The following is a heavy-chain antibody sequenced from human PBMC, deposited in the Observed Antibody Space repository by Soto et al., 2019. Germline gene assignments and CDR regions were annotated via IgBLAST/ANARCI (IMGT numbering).Heavy chain of an antibody. CDR1: GFTFSDYY. Sequence: QEQLVESGGGWVKPGGSLRLSCAASGFTFSDYYIAWIRQAPGKGLEWISYISSTGIYKRYADSVKGRFTIARDNANNSLVLQMNSLRADDTAVYYGVRDLYGSGTSLRGWFDPWGQGTLVTVSS. CDR2: ISSTGIYK. V-gene: IGHV3-11*06. D-gene: IGHD3-10*01. CDR3: VRDLYGSGTSLRGWFDP. J-gene: IGHJ5*02.